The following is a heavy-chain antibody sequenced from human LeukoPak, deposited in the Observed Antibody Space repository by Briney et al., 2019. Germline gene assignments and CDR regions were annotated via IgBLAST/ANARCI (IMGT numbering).Heavy chain of an antibody. V-gene: IGHV1-69*06. CDR3: ARIWSITIFVGHQRAGKAFDI. D-gene: IGHD3-3*01. CDR1: GGTFSSYA. CDR2: IIPIFGTA. Sequence: ASVKVSCKASGGTFSSYAISWVRQAPGQGLEWMGGIIPIFGTANYAQKFQGRVTITADKSTSTAYMELRSLRSDDTAVYYCARIWSITIFVGHQRAGKAFDIWGQGTMVTVSS. J-gene: IGHJ3*02.